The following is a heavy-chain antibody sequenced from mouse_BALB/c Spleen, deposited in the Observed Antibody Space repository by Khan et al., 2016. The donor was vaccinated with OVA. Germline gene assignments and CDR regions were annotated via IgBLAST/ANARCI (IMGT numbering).Heavy chain of an antibody. Sequence: VQLKESGPELMKPGASVKISCKASGYSFTNYYIHWVKQSHGQSLEWLGYIDPFNGGTTYNQKFKGTATLTVDKSSSTAYMHLNNLTSEDSAVDYCTRLGTTGWFTYWGQGTLVTVSA. CDR1: GYSFTNYY. V-gene: IGHV1S135*01. D-gene: IGHD2-13*01. CDR3: TRLGTTGWFTY. J-gene: IGHJ3*01. CDR2: IDPFNGGT.